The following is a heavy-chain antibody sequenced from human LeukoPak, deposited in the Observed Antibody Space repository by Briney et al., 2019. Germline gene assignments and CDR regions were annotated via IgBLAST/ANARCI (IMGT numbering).Heavy chain of an antibody. D-gene: IGHD3-9*01. CDR1: GFTFSSYA. CDR2: ISGSGGST. Sequence: GGSLRLSCAASGFTFSSYAMSWVRQAPGKGLEWVSAISGSGGSTYYADSVKGRVTISRDNSKNTLYLQMNSLRAEDTAVYYCAKDLYDILTGYYSTSDYWGQGTLVTVSS. CDR3: AKDLYDILTGYYSTSDY. J-gene: IGHJ4*02. V-gene: IGHV3-23*01.